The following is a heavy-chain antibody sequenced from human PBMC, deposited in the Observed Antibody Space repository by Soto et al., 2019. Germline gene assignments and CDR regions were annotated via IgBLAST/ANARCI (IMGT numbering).Heavy chain of an antibody. Sequence: SETLSLTCTVSGDAIYNNYWTWVRQVAGKGLEWIGRIYTGGSTYYMPSLRSRVTLSVDTSKNQFSLRLTSVTAEDTAVYYCARHEGNGNVWPLDYWGQGILVTVSS. CDR3: ARHEGNGNVWPLDY. CDR2: IYTGGST. V-gene: IGHV4-4*07. CDR1: GDAIYNNY. J-gene: IGHJ4*02. D-gene: IGHD2-8*01.